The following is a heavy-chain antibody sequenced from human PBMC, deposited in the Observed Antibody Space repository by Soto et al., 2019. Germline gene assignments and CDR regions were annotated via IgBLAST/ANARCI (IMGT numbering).Heavy chain of an antibody. CDR3: ARGIAVAGTGWYFDL. D-gene: IGHD6-19*01. CDR1: GGTFSSYT. CDR2: IIPILGIA. V-gene: IGHV1-69*02. Sequence: QVQLVQSGAEVKKPGSSVKVSCKASGGTFSSYTISWVRQAPGQGLEWMGRIIPILGIANYAQKFQGRVTITADKSTSTAYMELSSLRSEDTAVYYCARGIAVAGTGWYFDLWCRGTLVTVSS. J-gene: IGHJ2*01.